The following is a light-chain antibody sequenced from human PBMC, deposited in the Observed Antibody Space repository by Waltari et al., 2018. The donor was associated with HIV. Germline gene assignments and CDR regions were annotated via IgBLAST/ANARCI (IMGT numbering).Light chain of an antibody. CDR1: QSVRSAS. CDR3: QQYAASPLT. Sequence: EIVLTQSPDTLSVSPGERATLSCRASQSVRSASLAWYQQKPCQAPRLLIYGASSRAPGIPDRFSGSGAVTDFILTISRLEPEDCAVYYCQQYAASPLTFGGGTKVEIK. V-gene: IGKV3-20*01. CDR2: GAS. J-gene: IGKJ4*01.